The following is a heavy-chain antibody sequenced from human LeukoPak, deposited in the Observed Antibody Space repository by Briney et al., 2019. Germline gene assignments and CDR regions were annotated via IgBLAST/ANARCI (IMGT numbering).Heavy chain of an antibody. Sequence: GGSLRLSCAASGFTFSSHGMSWVRQAPGKGLEWVSTISGSGDYTYYADSVKGRFTISRDNARNSLYLQMNSLRAEDTAIYYCAREDYDLLTGYYGYYMDVWGKGTTVTISS. D-gene: IGHD3-9*01. V-gene: IGHV3-23*01. CDR3: AREDYDLLTGYYGYYMDV. J-gene: IGHJ6*03. CDR2: ISGSGDYT. CDR1: GFTFSSHG.